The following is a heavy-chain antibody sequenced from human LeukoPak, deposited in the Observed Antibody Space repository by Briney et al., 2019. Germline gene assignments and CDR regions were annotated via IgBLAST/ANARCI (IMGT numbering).Heavy chain of an antibody. CDR3: AKDRKRSSGLKYYYYGMDV. CDR1: GFTFSSYA. J-gene: IGHJ6*02. D-gene: IGHD6-19*01. V-gene: IGHV3-23*01. Sequence: RGSLRLSCAASGFTFSSYAMSWVRQAPGKGLEWVSAISGSGGSTYYADSVKGRFTISRDNSKNTLYLQMNSLRAEDTAVYYCAKDRKRSSGLKYYYYGMDVWGQGTTVTVSS. CDR2: ISGSGGST.